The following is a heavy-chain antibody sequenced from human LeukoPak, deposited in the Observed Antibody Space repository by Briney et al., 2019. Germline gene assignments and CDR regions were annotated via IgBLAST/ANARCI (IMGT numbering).Heavy chain of an antibody. V-gene: IGHV4-34*01. Sequence: SSETLSLTCAVYGGSFSGYYWSWIRQPPGKGLEWIGEINHSGSTNYNPSLKSRVTISVDTSKNQFSLKLSSVTAADTAVYYCARGWYYYDSSGYYYDYWGQGTLVTVSS. D-gene: IGHD3-22*01. CDR1: GGSFSGYY. CDR3: ARGWYYYDSSGYYYDY. J-gene: IGHJ4*02. CDR2: INHSGST.